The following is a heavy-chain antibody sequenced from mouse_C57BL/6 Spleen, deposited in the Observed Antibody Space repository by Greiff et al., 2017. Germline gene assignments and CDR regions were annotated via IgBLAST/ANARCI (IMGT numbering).Heavy chain of an antibody. CDR1: GYTFTSYW. CDR3: TFYGSTPY. CDR2: IYPGSSDT. J-gene: IGHJ2*01. D-gene: IGHD1-1*01. Sequence: EVQLQQSGAVLVKPGASVKMSCKTSGYTFTSYWMHWVKQRPGQGLEWIGAIYPGSSDTSYNQKFKGQVTLTAVTSASTAYMKLSSLTNEDSAVYYCTFYGSTPYWGQGTTLTVSS. V-gene: IGHV1-5*01.